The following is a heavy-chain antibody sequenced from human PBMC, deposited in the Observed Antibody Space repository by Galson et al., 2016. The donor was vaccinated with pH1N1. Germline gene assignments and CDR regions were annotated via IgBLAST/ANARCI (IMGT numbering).Heavy chain of an antibody. D-gene: IGHD6-13*01. CDR2: IYYSGST. CDR3: ARGVAAVGTYYFDY. Sequence: TLSLTCTVSGGSISSGGYYWSWIRQHPGKGLEWIGYIYYSGSTYYNPSLKSRISISVDTSTNQFSLKLSSVTAVDTAVYYCARGVAAVGTYYFDYWGQGTLVTVSS. V-gene: IGHV4-31*03. J-gene: IGHJ4*02. CDR1: GGSISSGGYY.